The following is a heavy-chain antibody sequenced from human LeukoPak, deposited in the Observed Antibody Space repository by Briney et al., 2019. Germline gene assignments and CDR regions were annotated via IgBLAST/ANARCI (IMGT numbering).Heavy chain of an antibody. J-gene: IGHJ4*02. CDR3: ARGDYDILTGSSQIDY. D-gene: IGHD3-9*01. CDR2: VHYRGST. V-gene: IGHV4-59*12. Sequence: SETLSLTCTVSGGSISSDYWSWIRQPPGKGLESIGYVHYRGSTNYNPSLKSRVTISLDTSKNRFSLKLSSVTAADTAVYYCARGDYDILTGSSQIDYWGQGTLVTVSS. CDR1: GGSISSDY.